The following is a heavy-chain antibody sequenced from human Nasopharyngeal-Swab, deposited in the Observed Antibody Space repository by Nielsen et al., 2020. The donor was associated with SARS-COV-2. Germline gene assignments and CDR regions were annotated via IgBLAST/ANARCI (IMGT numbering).Heavy chain of an antibody. CDR3: ARPLKQWLGGDAFDI. CDR2: IYPGDSDT. D-gene: IGHD6-19*01. CDR1: GYSFTSYW. V-gene: IGHV5-51*01. Sequence: GGSLRLSCKGSGYSFTSYWIGWVRQMPGKGLEWMGIIYPGDSDTRYSPSFQGQVTISADKSISTAYLQWSSLKASDTAVYYCARPLKQWLGGDAFDIWGQGTMVTVSS. J-gene: IGHJ3*02.